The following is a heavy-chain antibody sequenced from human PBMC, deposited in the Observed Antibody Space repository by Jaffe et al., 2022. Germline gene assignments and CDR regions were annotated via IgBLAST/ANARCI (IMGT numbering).Heavy chain of an antibody. D-gene: IGHD5-12*01. Sequence: QIQLQQSGPGLVKPSQTLSLTCAISGDSVSGDTSAWNWIRQSPSRGLEWLGRTYFRRSNWHTDYAVSVKNRISIIADTSKNQFSLQLNSVTPEDTAVYYCARDGPTNGYDFDYWGQGILVTVSS. J-gene: IGHJ4*02. CDR3: ARDGPTNGYDFDY. V-gene: IGHV6-1*01. CDR2: TYFRRSNWHT. CDR1: GDSVSGDTSA.